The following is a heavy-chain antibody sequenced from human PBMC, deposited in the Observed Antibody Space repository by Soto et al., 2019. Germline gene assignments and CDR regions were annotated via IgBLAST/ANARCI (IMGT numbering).Heavy chain of an antibody. CDR2: IMPVFPTP. J-gene: IGHJ6*02. V-gene: IGHV1-69*12. CDR3: ARAKDRLQLGGNYYSILAV. Sequence: QVQLVEYGAEVKKPGSSVKVSCKASGGTFSTSAISWVRQAPGQGLEWVGGIMPVFPTPDYAPNFQGRVTITADESTTTAYRELTSLRADDTAVYYCARAKDRLQLGGNYYSILAVWGQGTAITVSS. CDR1: GGTFSTSA. D-gene: IGHD1-1*01.